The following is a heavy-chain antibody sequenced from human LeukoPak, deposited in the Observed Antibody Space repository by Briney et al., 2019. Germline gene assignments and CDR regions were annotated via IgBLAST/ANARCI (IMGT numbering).Heavy chain of an antibody. CDR2: IGGTGGST. J-gene: IGHJ4*02. CDR1: GFTFSNYA. D-gene: IGHD2-2*01. V-gene: IGHV3-23*01. CDR3: ARGVARRRGGTIDY. Sequence: GGSLRLSCAASGFTFSNYAMSWVRQAPGKGLEWVSAIGGTGGSTYYADSVKGRFTISRDNSKNTLYLQMNSLRAEDTAVYYCARGVARRRGGTIDYWGQGTLVTVSS.